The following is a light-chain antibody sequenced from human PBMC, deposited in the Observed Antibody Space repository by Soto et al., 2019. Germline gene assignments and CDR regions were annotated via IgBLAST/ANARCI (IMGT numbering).Light chain of an antibody. CDR3: SSYTSTNTLV. CDR1: SSDVGGYNY. Sequence: QSVLTQPASVSGSPGQSITISCTGTSSDVGGYNYVSWYQQHPGKAPKLMIYDVSNRPSGVSDRFSGSKSGNTASLTISGLQAEDEAAYYCSSYTSTNTLVFGTGTKVTVL. V-gene: IGLV2-14*01. J-gene: IGLJ1*01. CDR2: DVS.